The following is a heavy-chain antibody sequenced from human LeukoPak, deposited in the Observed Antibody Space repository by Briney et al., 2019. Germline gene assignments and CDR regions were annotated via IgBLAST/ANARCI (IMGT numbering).Heavy chain of an antibody. V-gene: IGHV3-48*04. CDR3: ARGGYDFWSGYYTNYYYYMDV. D-gene: IGHD3-3*01. CDR2: ISSSSSTI. J-gene: IGHJ6*03. Sequence: GRSLRLSCAASGFTFSSYAMHWVRQAPGNGLEWVSYISSSSSTIYYADSVKGRFTISRDNAKNSLYLQMNSLRAEDTAVYYCARGGYDFWSGYYTNYYYYMDVWGKGTTVTVSS. CDR1: GFTFSSYA.